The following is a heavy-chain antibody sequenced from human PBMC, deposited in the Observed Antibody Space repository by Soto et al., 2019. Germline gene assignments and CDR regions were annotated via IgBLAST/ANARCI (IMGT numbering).Heavy chain of an antibody. J-gene: IGHJ6*02. CDR3: ASRGCGGDCYQDYYGMDV. V-gene: IGHV1-69*13. D-gene: IGHD2-21*02. CDR1: GGTFSSYA. Sequence: AASVKVSCKASGGTFSSYAISWVRQAPGQGLEWMGGIIPIFGTANYAQKFQGRVTITADESTSTAYMELSSLRSEDTAVYYCASRGCGGDCYQDYYGMDVWGQGTTVTVSS. CDR2: IIPIFGTA.